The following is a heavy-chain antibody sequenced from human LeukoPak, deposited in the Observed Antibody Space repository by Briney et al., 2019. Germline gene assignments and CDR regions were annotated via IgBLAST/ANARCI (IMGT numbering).Heavy chain of an antibody. CDR3: AREVGSGWFDY. CDR1: DGSISSYF. Sequence: EPSETLSLTCTVSDGSISSYFWSWVRQPPGKGLEWIACVYYTGSTNSNPSLKSRVTMSIDTSKNQFSLKLSSVTAADTAVYYCAREVGSGWFDYWGQGTLVTVSS. D-gene: IGHD6-19*01. CDR2: VYYTGST. J-gene: IGHJ4*02. V-gene: IGHV4-59*12.